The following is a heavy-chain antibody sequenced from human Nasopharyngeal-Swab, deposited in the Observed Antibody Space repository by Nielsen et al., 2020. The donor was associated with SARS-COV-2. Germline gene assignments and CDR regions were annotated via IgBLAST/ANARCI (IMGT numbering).Heavy chain of an antibody. CDR1: GYTFTSYG. D-gene: IGHD2-21*02. Sequence: ASVTVSCKASGYTFTSYGISWVRQAPGQGLEWMGWISAYNGNTNYAQKLQGRVTMTTDTSTSTAYMELRSLRSDDTAVYYCARLYCGGDCSYYYYYGMDVWGQGTTVTVSS. CDR3: ARLYCGGDCSYYYYYGMDV. V-gene: IGHV1-18*01. J-gene: IGHJ6*02. CDR2: ISAYNGNT.